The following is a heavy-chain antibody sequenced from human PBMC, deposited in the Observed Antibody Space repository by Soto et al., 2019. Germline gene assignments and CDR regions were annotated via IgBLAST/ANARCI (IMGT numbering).Heavy chain of an antibody. Sequence: QVQLQESGPGLVKPSQTLSLTCTVSGGSISSGGYYWSWIRQHPGKGLEWIGYIYYSGSTYYNPSLKSRVTISVVTSKNQCSLKLSSVTAADTAVYYCARDKWFGEHVDWFDPWGQGTLVTVSS. CDR1: GGSISSGGYY. CDR2: IYYSGST. D-gene: IGHD3-10*01. J-gene: IGHJ5*02. V-gene: IGHV4-31*03. CDR3: ARDKWFGEHVDWFDP.